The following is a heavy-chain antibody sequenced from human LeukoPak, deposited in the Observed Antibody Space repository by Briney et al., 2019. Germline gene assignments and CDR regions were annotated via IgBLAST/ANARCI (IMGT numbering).Heavy chain of an antibody. Sequence: GRSLRLSCTASGFTFGDYAMSWDRQAPGKGLEWVGFIRSKAYGGTTEYAASVKGRFTISRDDSKSIAYLQMNSLKTEDTAVYYCTRDRYDYVWGSYRLRYFDYWGQGTLVTVSS. D-gene: IGHD3-16*02. V-gene: IGHV3-49*04. CDR2: IRSKAYGGTT. CDR3: TRDRYDYVWGSYRLRYFDY. J-gene: IGHJ4*02. CDR1: GFTFGDYA.